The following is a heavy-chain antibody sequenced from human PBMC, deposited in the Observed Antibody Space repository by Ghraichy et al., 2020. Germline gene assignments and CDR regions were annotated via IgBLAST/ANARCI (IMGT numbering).Heavy chain of an antibody. J-gene: IGHJ4*02. CDR3: ATIGGLGYTDC. V-gene: IGHV3-21*01. CDR2: ISSSSSYI. D-gene: IGHD3-16*01. CDR1: GFTFSSYS. Sequence: GGSLRLSCAASGFTFSSYSMHWVRQAPGKGLEWVSSISSSSSYIYYADSVKGRFTISRDNAKNSLYLQMNSLRAEDTAVYYCATIGGLGYTDCGGQGTLVTVSS.